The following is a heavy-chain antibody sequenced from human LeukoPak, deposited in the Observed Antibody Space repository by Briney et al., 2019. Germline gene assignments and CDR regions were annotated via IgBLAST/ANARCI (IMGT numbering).Heavy chain of an antibody. Sequence: GGSLRLSCAASGFIVSSNYMSWVRQAPGKGLEWVSVIYSGGSTYYADSVKGRFTISRDNSKNTLYLQMNSLRAEDTAVYYCARFPLNLIVGAPQKAFDIWGQGTMVTVSS. CDR3: ARFPLNLIVGAPQKAFDI. D-gene: IGHD1-26*01. V-gene: IGHV3-53*01. CDR1: GFIVSSNY. J-gene: IGHJ3*02. CDR2: IYSGGST.